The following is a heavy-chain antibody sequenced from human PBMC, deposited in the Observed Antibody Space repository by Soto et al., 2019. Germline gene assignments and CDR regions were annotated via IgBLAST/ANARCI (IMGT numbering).Heavy chain of an antibody. CDR2: IHYSGRT. D-gene: IGHD1-26*01. CDR1: NGSISGFY. J-gene: IGHJ4*02. Sequence: SETVSLTCSVSNGSISGFYWTWIRHPPGKILEWIGYIHYSGRTDYNPSLTSRATMSVDTSKNQFSLNLKSITAADTAVYYCVRVGVGIGNHFDSWGRGTLVTVSS. CDR3: VRVGVGIGNHFDS. V-gene: IGHV4-59*12.